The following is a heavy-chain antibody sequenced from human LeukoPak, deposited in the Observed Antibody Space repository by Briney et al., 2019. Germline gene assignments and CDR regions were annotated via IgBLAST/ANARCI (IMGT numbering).Heavy chain of an antibody. CDR3: ARDTYYYDSSGYYYPYYFDY. J-gene: IGHJ4*02. V-gene: IGHV3-21*01. CDR1: GFTFSSYS. Sequence: PGRSLRLSCAASGFTFSSYSMNWVRQAPWKGLEWVSSISSSSSYIYYADSVKGRFTISRDNAKNSLYLQMNSLRAEDTAVYYCARDTYYYDSSGYYYPYYFDYWGQGTLVTVSS. D-gene: IGHD3-22*01. CDR2: ISSSSSYI.